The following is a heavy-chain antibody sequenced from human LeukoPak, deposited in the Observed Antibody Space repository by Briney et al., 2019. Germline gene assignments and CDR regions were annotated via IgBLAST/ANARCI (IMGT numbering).Heavy chain of an antibody. CDR2: INPNSGGT. V-gene: IGHV1-2*06. J-gene: IGHJ4*02. CDR1: GYTFTGYY. D-gene: IGHD6-19*01. CDR3: AGTGIAVAGIRNDY. Sequence: ASVKVSCKASGYTFTGYYMHWVRQAPGQGLEWMGRINPNSGGTNYAQKFQGRVTMTRDTSISTAYMELSRLRSDDTAVYYCAGTGIAVAGIRNDYWGQGTLVTASS.